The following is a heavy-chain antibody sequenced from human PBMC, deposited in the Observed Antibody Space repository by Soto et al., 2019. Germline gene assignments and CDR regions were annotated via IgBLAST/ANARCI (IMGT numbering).Heavy chain of an antibody. D-gene: IGHD4-4*01. J-gene: IGHJ4*02. V-gene: IGHV4-59*01. CDR1: GGSISSYY. Sequence: QVQLQESGPGLVKPSETLSLTCTVSGGSISSYYWSWIRQPPGKGLEWIGYIYYSGSTNYNPSLKSRGTISVDTSKNQFSLKLSSVTAADTAVYYCATYSKMYYFDYWGQGTLVTVSS. CDR3: ATYSKMYYFDY. CDR2: IYYSGST.